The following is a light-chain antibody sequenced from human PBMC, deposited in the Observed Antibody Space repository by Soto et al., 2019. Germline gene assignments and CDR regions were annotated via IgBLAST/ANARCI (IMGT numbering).Light chain of an antibody. CDR1: SSDVGRYDY. J-gene: IGLJ1*01. CDR3: CSFAGSYSYV. V-gene: IGLV2-11*01. Sequence: QSALTQPRSVSASPGQSVTISCTGTSSDVGRYDYVSWYQQHPGKAPKLIVYVVTERPSGVPDRFSGSKSGNTASLTISGLQAEDEADYSCCSFAGSYSYVFGTGTKVTLL. CDR2: VVT.